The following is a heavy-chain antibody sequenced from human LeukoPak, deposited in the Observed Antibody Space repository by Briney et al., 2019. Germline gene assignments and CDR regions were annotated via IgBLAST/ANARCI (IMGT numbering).Heavy chain of an antibody. CDR2: ITPDSGGT. J-gene: IGHJ3*01. CDR3: ARDQYSSGSYLF. Sequence: APVKVSCTTSAYSFSGYSIHWVRQAPGQGLEWMGWITPDSGGTNSARTLQGRVTLTRDTSISTAYMELTRLTSDDTAVYYCARDQYSSGSYLFWGQGTMVTVSS. CDR1: AYSFSGYS. D-gene: IGHD6-19*01. V-gene: IGHV1-2*02.